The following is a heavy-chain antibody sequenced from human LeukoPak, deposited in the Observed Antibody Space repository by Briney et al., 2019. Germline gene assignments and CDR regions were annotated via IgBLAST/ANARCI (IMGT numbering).Heavy chain of an antibody. CDR1: GGSISSSSYY. CDR3: ASRKLGNDY. D-gene: IGHD7-27*01. V-gene: IGHV4-39*07. J-gene: IGHJ4*02. CDR2: IYYSGST. Sequence: SETLSLTCTVSGGSISSSSYYWGWIRQSPGKGLEWMGSIYYSGSTYHNPSLKSRVTISVDTSKNQFSLKLSSVTAADTAVYYCASRKLGNDYWGQGTLVTVSS.